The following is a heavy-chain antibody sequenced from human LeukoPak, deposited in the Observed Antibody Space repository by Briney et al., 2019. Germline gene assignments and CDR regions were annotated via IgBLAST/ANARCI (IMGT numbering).Heavy chain of an antibody. V-gene: IGHV3-23*01. J-gene: IGHJ4*02. CDR3: ATKGVGYCSSTSCLKFDY. CDR1: GFTFSSYA. D-gene: IGHD2-2*03. CDR2: ISGSGGST. Sequence: PGGSLRLSCTASGFTFSSYAMSWVRQAPGKGLEWVSAISGSGGSTYYADSVKGRFTVSRDNSKNTLYLQMNSLRAEDTAVYYCATKGVGYCSSTSCLKFDYWGQGTLVTVSS.